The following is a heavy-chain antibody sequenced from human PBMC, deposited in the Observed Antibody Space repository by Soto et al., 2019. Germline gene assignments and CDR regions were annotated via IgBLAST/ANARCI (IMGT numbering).Heavy chain of an antibody. CDR2: IYYSGST. D-gene: IGHD1-20*01. CDR3: ARVVTGTTGGWFDP. CDR1: GGSISSGGYY. V-gene: IGHV4-31*03. Sequence: PSETLSLTCTVSGGSISSGGYYWGWIRQHPGKGLEWIGYIYYSGSTYYNPSLKSRVTISVDTSKNQFSLKLSSVTAADTAVYYCARVVTGTTGGWFDPWGQGTLVTVSS. J-gene: IGHJ5*02.